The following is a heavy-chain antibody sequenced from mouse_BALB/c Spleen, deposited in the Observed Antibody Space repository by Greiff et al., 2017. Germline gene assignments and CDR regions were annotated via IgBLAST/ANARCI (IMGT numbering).Heavy chain of an antibody. CDR3: ARGYGPHCDY. J-gene: IGHJ2*01. D-gene: IGHD1-2*01. V-gene: IGHV1S81*02. Sequence: QVQLQQPGAELVKPGASVKLSCKASGYTFTSYWMHWVKQRPGQGLEWIGEINPSNGRTNYNEKFKSKATLTVDKSSSTAYMQLSSLTSEDSAVYYCARGYGPHCDYWGQGTTLTVSS. CDR1: GYTFTSYW. CDR2: INPSNGRT.